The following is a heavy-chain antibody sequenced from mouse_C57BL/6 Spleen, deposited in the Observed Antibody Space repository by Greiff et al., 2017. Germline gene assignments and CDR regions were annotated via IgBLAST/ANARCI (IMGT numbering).Heavy chain of an antibody. Sequence: QVQLQQPGAELVRPGSSVKLSCKASGYTFTSYWMDWVKQRPGQGLEWIGNIYPSDSETHYNQKFKDKATLTVDKSSSTAYMQLSSLTSEDSAVYYCARALYAGRQRGYFDVWGKGTTVTVSA. CDR2: IYPSDSET. CDR3: ARALYAGRQRGYFDV. J-gene: IGHJ1*03. D-gene: IGHD1-1*01. V-gene: IGHV1-61*01. CDR1: GYTFTSYW.